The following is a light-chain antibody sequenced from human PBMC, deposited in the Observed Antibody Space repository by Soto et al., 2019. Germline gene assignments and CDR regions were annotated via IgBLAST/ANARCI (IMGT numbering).Light chain of an antibody. CDR1: QSLLHSNGYNY. Sequence: IVMTQSPLSLPVTPGEPASISCRSSQSLLHSNGYNYLDWYLQKPGQSPQLLSYLGSNRASGVPDRFSGTGSGTDFTLKISRVEADDVGVYYCFQGLQTPPITFGQGTRLEIK. V-gene: IGKV2-28*01. CDR3: FQGLQTPPIT. J-gene: IGKJ5*01. CDR2: LGS.